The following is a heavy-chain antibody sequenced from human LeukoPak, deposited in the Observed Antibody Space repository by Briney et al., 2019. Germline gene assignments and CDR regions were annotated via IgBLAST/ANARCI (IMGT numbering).Heavy chain of an antibody. J-gene: IGHJ4*02. CDR1: GYTFTSYY. CDR3: ARVHVFGYYDSSGYFDY. V-gene: IGHV1-46*01. CDR2: INPSGGST. D-gene: IGHD3-22*01. Sequence: ASVKVSCKASGYTFTSYYMHWVRQAPGQGLEWMGIINPSGGSTSYAQKFQGRVTMTRDTSTSTVYMELSSLRSEDTAVYYCARVHVFGYYDSSGYFDYWGQGTLVTVSS.